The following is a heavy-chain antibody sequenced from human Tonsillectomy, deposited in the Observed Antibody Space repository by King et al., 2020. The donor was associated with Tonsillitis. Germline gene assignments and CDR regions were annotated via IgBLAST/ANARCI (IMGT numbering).Heavy chain of an antibody. J-gene: IGHJ4*02. CDR2: IYSNGST. CDR3: ASGFDGTDWLYKGSF. Sequence: VQLQESGPGLVKPSETLSLTCTVSGASISSNYWSWIRQPAGKGLEWIGRIYSNGSTNYNPSLRSRVTMSVDTSKKQFSLKLSSVTAADTAVYYCASGFDGTDWLYKGSFWGQGTLVTVSS. V-gene: IGHV4-4*07. CDR1: GASISSNY. D-gene: IGHD3-9*01.